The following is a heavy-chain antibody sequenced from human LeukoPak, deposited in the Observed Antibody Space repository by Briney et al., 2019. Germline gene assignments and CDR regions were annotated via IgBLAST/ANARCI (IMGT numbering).Heavy chain of an antibody. J-gene: IGHJ1*01. CDR1: GGSISSSSYY. V-gene: IGHV4-39*01. CDR2: IYYSGST. CDR3: ARHEFPHVVGKI. Sequence: KPSETLSLTCTVSGGSISSSSYYWGWIRQPPGKGLEWIGSIYYSGSTYYNPSLKSRVTISVDTSKNQFSLKLSSVTAADTAVYYCARHEFPHVVGKIGGQVTLVTVSS. D-gene: IGHD2-15*01.